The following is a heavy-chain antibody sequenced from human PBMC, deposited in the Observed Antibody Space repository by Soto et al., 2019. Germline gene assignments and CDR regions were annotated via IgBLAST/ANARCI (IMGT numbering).Heavy chain of an antibody. D-gene: IGHD3-3*01. J-gene: IGHJ6*02. CDR3: ARDTDRGDFWSGYYRDDAYGMDV. CDR1: GFTFNTYA. Sequence: QVQLVESGGGVVQPERSLRLSCAASGFTFNTYAMHWVRQAPGKGLEWVAVISYDGNNKYYADSVKGRFTISRDNSKNTMYVQLNSLRADDTAVYYCARDTDRGDFWSGYYRDDAYGMDVWGPGTTVTVSS. CDR2: ISYDGNNK. V-gene: IGHV3-30-3*01.